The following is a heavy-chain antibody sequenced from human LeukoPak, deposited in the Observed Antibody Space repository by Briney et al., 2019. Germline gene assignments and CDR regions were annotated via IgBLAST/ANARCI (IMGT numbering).Heavy chain of an antibody. D-gene: IGHD6-13*01. Sequence: PGGSLRLSCAASGFTFSSYAMSWVRQAPGKGLEWVSANSGSGGSTYYADSVKGRFTISRDNSKNTLYLQMNSLRAEDTAVYYCAKDRAYSSSWYNYWGQGTLVTVSS. CDR1: GFTFSSYA. CDR3: AKDRAYSSSWYNY. V-gene: IGHV3-23*01. CDR2: NSGSGGST. J-gene: IGHJ4*02.